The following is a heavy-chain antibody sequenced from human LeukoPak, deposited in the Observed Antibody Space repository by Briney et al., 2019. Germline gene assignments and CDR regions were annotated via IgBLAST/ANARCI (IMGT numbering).Heavy chain of an antibody. J-gene: IGHJ4*02. CDR1: GGSINNGGYY. CDR2: IYYSGSS. CDR3: ARDRAAAGTGGFDY. Sequence: SQTLSLTCTVSGGSINNGGYYWSWIRQHPGKGLEWIGYIYYSGSSYYNPSLRSRVTISVDTSKNQFSLKLSSVTAADTAVYYCARDRAAAGTGGFDYWGQGTLVTVSS. D-gene: IGHD6-13*01. V-gene: IGHV4-31*03.